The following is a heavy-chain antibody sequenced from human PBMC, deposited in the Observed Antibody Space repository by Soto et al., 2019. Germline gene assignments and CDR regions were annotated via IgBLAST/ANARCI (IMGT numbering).Heavy chain of an antibody. J-gene: IGHJ4*02. D-gene: IGHD1-26*01. V-gene: IGHV3-33*01. CDR3: ARRGLLVDIDY. Sequence: QVQLVESGGGVVQPGRSLRLSCAASGFTFSSYGMHWVRQAPCKGLEWVAVIWYDGSNKYYADSVKGRFTISRDNSKNTLYLQMNSLRAEDTAVYYCARRGLLVDIDYWGQGTLVTVSS. CDR1: GFTFSSYG. CDR2: IWYDGSNK.